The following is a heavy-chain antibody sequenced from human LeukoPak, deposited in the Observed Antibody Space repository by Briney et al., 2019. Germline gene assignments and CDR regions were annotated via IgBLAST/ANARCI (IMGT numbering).Heavy chain of an antibody. D-gene: IGHD3-3*01. J-gene: IGHJ4*02. CDR2: IYYSGST. Sequence: SETLSLTCTVSGGSISSSSYYWGWIRQPPRKGLEWIGSIYYSGSTYYNPSLKSRVTISVDTSKNQFSLKLSSVTAADTAVYYCARRPKQLRFLEWLSVWGQGTLVTVSS. V-gene: IGHV4-39*01. CDR1: GGSISSSSYY. CDR3: ARRPKQLRFLEWLSV.